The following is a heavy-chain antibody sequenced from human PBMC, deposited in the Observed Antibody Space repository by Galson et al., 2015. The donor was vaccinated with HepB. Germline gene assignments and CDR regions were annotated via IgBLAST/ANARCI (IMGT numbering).Heavy chain of an antibody. V-gene: IGHV3-23*01. CDR1: GFTFSSYA. J-gene: IGHJ3*02. CDR3: ARDGRELQYYYDSRQDAFDI. CDR2: ISGSGGST. D-gene: IGHD3-22*01. Sequence: SLRLSCAASGFTFSSYAMSWVHQAPGKGLEWVSAISGSGGSTYYADSVKGRFTISRDNSKNTLYLQMNSLRAEDTAVYYCARDGRELQYYYDSRQDAFDIWGQGTMVTVSS.